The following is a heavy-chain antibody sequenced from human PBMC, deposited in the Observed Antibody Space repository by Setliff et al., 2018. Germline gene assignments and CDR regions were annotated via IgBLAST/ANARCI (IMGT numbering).Heavy chain of an antibody. J-gene: IGHJ4*02. CDR3: AKPRVELRWGFES. Sequence: PGGSLRLSCADSGFTFNTNAMTWVRQASGKGLQWVSIIYSGDRSTFYTDSVKGRFIIYRDSSKNTLYMQMNSLRAEDTAVYYCAKPRVELRWGFESWGQGTLVTVSS. V-gene: IGHV3-23*03. D-gene: IGHD1-7*01. CDR1: GFTFNTNA. CDR2: IYSGDRST.